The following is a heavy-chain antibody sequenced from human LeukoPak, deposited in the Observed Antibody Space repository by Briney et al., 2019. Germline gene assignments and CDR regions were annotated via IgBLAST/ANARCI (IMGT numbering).Heavy chain of an antibody. CDR1: GDSISSSGYY. CDR2: IYYSVRT. D-gene: IGHD3-3*01. V-gene: IGHV4-39*07. J-gene: IGHJ6*03. Sequence: PSETLSLTCSVSGDSISSSGYYWGWIRQSPGKGLEWIGSIYYSVRTYYNPSLKSRVTISADTSTNQFSLRLSSVTAADTAVYYCARGAYDFWSGYYYPGYYYYMDVWGKGTTVTVSS. CDR3: ARGAYDFWSGYYYPGYYYYMDV.